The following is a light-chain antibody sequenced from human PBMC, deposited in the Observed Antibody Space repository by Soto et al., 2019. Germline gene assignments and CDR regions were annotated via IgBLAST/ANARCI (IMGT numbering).Light chain of an antibody. CDR3: SSYTSSSTSYV. J-gene: IGLJ1*01. CDR1: SSDVGGYKY. CDR2: DVS. V-gene: IGLV2-14*01. Sequence: QSALTQPASVSGSPGQSITISCTGTSSDVGGYKYVSWYQQHPGKAPKLMIYDVSNRPAGVSNRFSGSKSGNTASLTISGLQAGDEADYYCSSYTSSSTSYVFGTGTKLTVL.